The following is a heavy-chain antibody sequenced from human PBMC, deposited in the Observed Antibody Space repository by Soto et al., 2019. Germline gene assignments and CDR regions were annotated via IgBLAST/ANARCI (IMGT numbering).Heavy chain of an antibody. CDR3: AVLGYGRWEIFDH. Sequence: SETLSLTCAVYGGSFSGYYWSWIRQPPGKGLEWIGEINQSGSTNYNPSLKSRVTMSIDKSKNEFSLKLSSVTAADTAVYYCAVLGYGRWEIFDHWGRGTLVTVSS. V-gene: IGHV4-34*01. J-gene: IGHJ4*02. CDR2: INQSGST. CDR1: GGSFSGYY. D-gene: IGHD2-15*01.